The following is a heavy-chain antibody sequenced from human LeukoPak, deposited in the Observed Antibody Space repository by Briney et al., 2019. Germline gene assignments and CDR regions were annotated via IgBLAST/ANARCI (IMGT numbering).Heavy chain of an antibody. D-gene: IGHD3-10*01. Sequence: EPSETLSLTCAVSGGSISSSNWWSWVRRPPGKGLEWIGEIYHSGSTNYNPSLKSRVTISVDTSKNQFSLKLSSVTAADTAVYYCARVFGPYGSGNVTPGRYYYYYYYMDVWGKGTTVTVSS. CDR3: ARVFGPYGSGNVTPGRYYYYYYYMDV. CDR2: IYHSGST. V-gene: IGHV4-4*02. J-gene: IGHJ6*03. CDR1: GGSISSSNW.